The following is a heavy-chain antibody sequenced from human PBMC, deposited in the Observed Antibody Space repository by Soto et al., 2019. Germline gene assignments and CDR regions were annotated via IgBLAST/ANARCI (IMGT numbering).Heavy chain of an antibody. V-gene: IGHV4-59*01. CDR2: IYYSGST. CDR1: GGSISSYY. Sequence: PSETLSLTCTVSGGSISSYYWSWIRQPPGKGLEWIGYIYYSGSTNYNPSLKGRVTISVDTSKNQFSLKLSSVTAADTAVYYCARARLGAYYYYYGMDVWGQGTTVTVSS. J-gene: IGHJ6*02. D-gene: IGHD7-27*01. CDR3: ARARLGAYYYYYGMDV.